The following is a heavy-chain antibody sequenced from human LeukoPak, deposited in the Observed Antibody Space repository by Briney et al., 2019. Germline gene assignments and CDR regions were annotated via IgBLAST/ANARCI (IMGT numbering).Heavy chain of an antibody. J-gene: IGHJ4*02. V-gene: IGHV4-31*03. D-gene: IGHD3-10*01. CDR1: GGSISSGGYY. CDR2: IYYSVST. CDR3: ARVYADYYGSGSYYDY. Sequence: SETLSLTCTVSGGSISSGGYYWSWIRQHPGKGLEWIGYIYYSVSTYYNPSLKSRVTISVDTSKNQFSLKLSSVTAADTAVHYCARVYADYYGSGSYYDYWGQGTLVTVSS.